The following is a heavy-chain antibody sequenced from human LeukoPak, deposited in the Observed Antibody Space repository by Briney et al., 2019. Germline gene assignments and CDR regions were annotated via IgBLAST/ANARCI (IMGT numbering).Heavy chain of an antibody. CDR1: GFTFSSYA. J-gene: IGHJ4*02. Sequence: PGGSLRLSCAASGFTFSSYAMSWVRQAPGKGLEWVSTISGSGGSTYYADSVKGRFTISRDNSKNTLYLQMNSLRAEDTAVYYCAKDIPRGYSGYDYDYWGQGTLVTVSS. D-gene: IGHD5-12*01. CDR2: ISGSGGST. V-gene: IGHV3-23*01. CDR3: AKDIPRGYSGYDYDY.